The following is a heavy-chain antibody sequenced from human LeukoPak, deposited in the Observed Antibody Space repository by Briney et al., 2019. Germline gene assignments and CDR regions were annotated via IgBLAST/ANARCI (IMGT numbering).Heavy chain of an antibody. D-gene: IGHD6-13*01. CDR2: INPNSGAT. Sequence: ASVKVSCKASGYAFTGFYMHWVRQAPGQGLEWMGWINPNSGATTYAQKFQGRVTMTRDTSISTAYMELSRLRSDDAAVYYCARDLIAAKGIQFDPWGQGTLVTVSS. CDR3: ARDLIAAKGIQFDP. J-gene: IGHJ5*02. CDR1: GYAFTGFY. V-gene: IGHV1-2*02.